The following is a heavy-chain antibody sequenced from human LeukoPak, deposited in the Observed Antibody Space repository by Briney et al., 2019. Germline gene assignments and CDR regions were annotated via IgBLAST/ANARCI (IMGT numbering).Heavy chain of an antibody. CDR3: ARVDSTSSGGWFDP. V-gene: IGHV4-34*01. CDR2: INHSGST. D-gene: IGHD6-6*01. Sequence: PSETLSLACAVYGGSFSGYYWSWIRQPPGKGLEWIGEINHSGSTNYNPSLKSRLTISVDTSKNQFSLKLSSVTAADTAVYYCARVDSTSSGGWFDPWGQGNLVTVSA. J-gene: IGHJ5*02. CDR1: GGSFSGYY.